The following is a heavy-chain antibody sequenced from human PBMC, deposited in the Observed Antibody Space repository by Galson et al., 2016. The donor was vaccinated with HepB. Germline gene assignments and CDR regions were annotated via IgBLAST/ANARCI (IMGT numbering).Heavy chain of an antibody. CDR2: ISYDRSNK. V-gene: IGHV3-30*03. Sequence: SLRLSCAASGFTFSTYGMHWVRQAPGKGLEWVAVISYDRSNKNYAASVKGRFTISRDNAKNSLYLQMNSLRAEDTAVYYCARATHTITYYYDSSGYKVDAFDIWGQGTMVTVS. D-gene: IGHD3-22*01. CDR3: ARATHTITYYYDSSGYKVDAFDI. J-gene: IGHJ3*02. CDR1: GFTFSTYG.